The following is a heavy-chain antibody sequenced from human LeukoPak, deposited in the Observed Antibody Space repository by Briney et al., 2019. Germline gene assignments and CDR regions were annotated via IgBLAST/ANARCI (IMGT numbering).Heavy chain of an antibody. CDR1: GGSFSGYY. Sequence: SGTLSLTCAVYGGSFSGYYWSWIRQPPGKGLEWIGEINHSGSTNYNPSLKSRVTISVDTSKNQFSLKLSSVTAADTAVSYCARASPLGLNWFDPWGQGTLVTVSS. J-gene: IGHJ5*02. CDR3: ARASPLGLNWFDP. V-gene: IGHV4-34*01. D-gene: IGHD3/OR15-3a*01. CDR2: INHSGST.